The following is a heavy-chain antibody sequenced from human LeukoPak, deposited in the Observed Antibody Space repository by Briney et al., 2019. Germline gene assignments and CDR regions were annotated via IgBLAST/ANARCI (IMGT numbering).Heavy chain of an antibody. J-gene: IGHJ4*02. CDR1: GFSVRSSY. CDR3: ARDSAFSSYSY. CDR2: IYDDRST. V-gene: IGHV3-53*01. D-gene: IGHD2-15*01. Sequence: AGGSLRLSCTASGFSVRSSYMSWVRQAPGKGLEWVSIIYDDRSTYYAASVKGRFTISRDDSKNTLLFQMDSLRAEDTAIYYCARDSAFSSYSYWGQGALVTVSS.